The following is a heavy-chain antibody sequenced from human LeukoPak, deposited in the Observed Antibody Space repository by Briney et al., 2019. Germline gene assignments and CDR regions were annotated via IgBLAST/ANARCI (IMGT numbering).Heavy chain of an antibody. CDR2: ISSSSSTI. D-gene: IGHD6-13*01. CDR3: ARRTMYSSSWFFDAFDI. J-gene: IGHJ3*02. V-gene: IGHV3-48*02. CDR1: GFTFSSYS. Sequence: GGSLRLSCAASGFTFSSYSMNWVRQAPGKGPEWVSYISSSSSTIYYADSVKGRFTISRDNAKNSLYLQMNSLRDEDTAVYYCARRTMYSSSWFFDAFDIWGQGTMVTVSS.